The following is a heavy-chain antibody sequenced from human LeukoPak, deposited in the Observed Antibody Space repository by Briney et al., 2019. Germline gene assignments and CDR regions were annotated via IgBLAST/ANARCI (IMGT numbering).Heavy chain of an antibody. CDR2: IYHSGST. Sequence: SSETLSLTCTVSGGSISSGGYSWSWIRQPPGKGLEWIGYIYHSGSTYYNPSLKSRVTISVDRSKNQFSLKLSSVTAADTAVYYCARGLSGYDAFDIWGQGTMVTVSS. D-gene: IGHD3-16*02. V-gene: IGHV4-30-2*01. CDR3: ARGLSGYDAFDI. J-gene: IGHJ3*02. CDR1: GGSISSGGYS.